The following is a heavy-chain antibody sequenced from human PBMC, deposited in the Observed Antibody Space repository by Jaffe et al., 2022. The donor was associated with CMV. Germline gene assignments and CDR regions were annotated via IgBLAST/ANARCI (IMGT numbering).Heavy chain of an antibody. CDR2: IYYSGST. V-gene: IGHV4-39*01. J-gene: IGHJ3*02. D-gene: IGHD7-27*01. CDR3: ARRGLGPPDAFDI. CDR1: GGSISSSSYY. Sequence: QLQLQESGPGLVKPSETLSLTCTVSGGSISSSSYYWGWIRQPPGKGLEWIGSIYYSGSTYYNPSLKSRVTISVDTSKNQFSLKLSSVTAADTAVYYCARRGLGPPDAFDIWGQGTMVTVSS.